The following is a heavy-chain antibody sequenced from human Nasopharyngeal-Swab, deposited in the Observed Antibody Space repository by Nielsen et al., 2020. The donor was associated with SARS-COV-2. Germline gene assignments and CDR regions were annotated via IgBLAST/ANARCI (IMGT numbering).Heavy chain of an antibody. CDR1: GFTLSDYN. CDR3: ARGADALAYCGGDCFSEYYFDY. D-gene: IGHD2-21*02. J-gene: IGHJ4*02. Sequence: GESLKISCAASGFTLSDYNMNWVRQVPGKGLEWLSYISPGSDSMSYADSVKGRFTISRDNAKNSLYLEMNSLRAEDTAVYYCARGADALAYCGGDCFSEYYFDYWGQGTLVTVSS. CDR2: ISPGSDSM. V-gene: IGHV3-48*04.